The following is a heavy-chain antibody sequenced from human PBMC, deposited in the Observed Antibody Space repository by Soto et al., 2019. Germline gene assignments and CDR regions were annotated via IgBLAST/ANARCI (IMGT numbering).Heavy chain of an antibody. Sequence: GGSLRLSCAASGFTFNTYSMNWVRQAPGKGLEWVSGISSDSRHIYYADSVKGRFTISTDNAKSSLFLQVNSLRAEDTAVYYCARDLGSGWTLDYWGQGTLVTVSS. CDR3: ARDLGSGWTLDY. CDR1: GFTFNTYS. D-gene: IGHD6-19*01. V-gene: IGHV3-21*01. CDR2: ISSDSRHI. J-gene: IGHJ4*02.